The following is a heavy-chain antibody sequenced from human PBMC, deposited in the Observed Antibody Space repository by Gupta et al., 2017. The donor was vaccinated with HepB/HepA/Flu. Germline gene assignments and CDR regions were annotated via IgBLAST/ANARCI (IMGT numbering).Heavy chain of an antibody. CDR2: ISGSGAST. V-gene: IGHV3-23*01. CDR3: GKGSIVGATTGDFGY. Sequence: EVHLLESGGTLIQPGGSLRVSCAASGFVFSNYAMSWVRQAPGRGLEWVSGISGSGASTCYAASAKGRFSISRDNSKNTLSLQIDGLRVDDTAVYYCGKGSIVGATTGDFGYRGQGTQVTVSS. CDR1: GFVFSNYA. D-gene: IGHD1-26*01. J-gene: IGHJ4*02.